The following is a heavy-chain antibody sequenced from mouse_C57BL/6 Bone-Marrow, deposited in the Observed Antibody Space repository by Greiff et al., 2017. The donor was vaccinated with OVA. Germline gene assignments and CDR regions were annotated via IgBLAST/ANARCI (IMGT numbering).Heavy chain of an antibody. CDR3: AIWDYDGGAWFAY. J-gene: IGHJ3*01. V-gene: IGHV1-69*01. Sequence: QVQLQQPGAELVMPGASVKLSCKASGYTFTSYWMHWVKQRPGQGLEWIGEIDPSDSYTNYNQKFKGKSTLTVDKSSSTAYMQLSSLTSEDSAVYYCAIWDYDGGAWFAYWGQGTLVTVSA. CDR2: IDPSDSYT. CDR1: GYTFTSYW. D-gene: IGHD2-4*01.